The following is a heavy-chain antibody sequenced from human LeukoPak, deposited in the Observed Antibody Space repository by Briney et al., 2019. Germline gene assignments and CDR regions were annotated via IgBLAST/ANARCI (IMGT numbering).Heavy chain of an antibody. CDR1: GFTFSDYA. CDR2: ISDSGGST. CDR3: ARVVGSTSPMDY. V-gene: IGHV3-23*01. J-gene: IGHJ4*02. D-gene: IGHD2-2*01. Sequence: PGGSLRLSCVASGFTFSDYAMSWVRQAPGKGLEWVSGISDSGGSTYYADSVKGRFTISRDNAKNSLYLQMNSLRAEDTAVYYCARVVGSTSPMDYWGQGTLVTVSS.